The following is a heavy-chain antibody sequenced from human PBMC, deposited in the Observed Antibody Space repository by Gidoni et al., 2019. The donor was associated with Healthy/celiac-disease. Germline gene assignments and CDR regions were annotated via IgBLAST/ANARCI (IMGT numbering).Heavy chain of an antibody. CDR3: AKEVDSSSWYGGYFDY. J-gene: IGHJ4*02. CDR1: GFTFSSYA. V-gene: IGHV3-23*01. D-gene: IGHD6-13*01. CDR2: ISGRGGRT. Sequence: EVQLLESGGGLVQPGGSLRLSCAASGFTFSSYAMSWVRQAPGKGLGGVSAISGRGGRTYYADSVKGRFTISRDNSKNTLYLQMNSLRAEDTAVYYCAKEVDSSSWYGGYFDYWGQGTLVTVSS.